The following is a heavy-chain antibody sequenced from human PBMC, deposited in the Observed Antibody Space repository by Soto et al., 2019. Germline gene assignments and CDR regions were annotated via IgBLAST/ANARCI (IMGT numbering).Heavy chain of an antibody. J-gene: IGHJ6*02. Sequence: GGSLRLSCTASGFTFGDYAMSWFRQAPGKGLEWVGFIRSKAYGGTTEYAASVKGRFTISRDDSKSIAYLQMNSLKTEDTAVYYCTRPSGYSSSWHKIYGMDVWGQGTTVTAP. CDR2: IRSKAYGGTT. CDR3: TRPSGYSSSWHKIYGMDV. D-gene: IGHD6-13*01. CDR1: GFTFGDYA. V-gene: IGHV3-49*03.